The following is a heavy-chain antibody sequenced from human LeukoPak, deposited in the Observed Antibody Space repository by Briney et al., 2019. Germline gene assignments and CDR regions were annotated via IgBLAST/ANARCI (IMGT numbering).Heavy chain of an antibody. Sequence: GASVKVSCKASGYTFTGYYMHWVRQAPGQGLEWMGWINPNSGGTNYAQKFQGRVTMTRDTSISTAYMELSRLRSDDTAVYYCAATYYYGSGSYGPLDYWGQGTLVTVSS. CDR1: GYTFTGYY. D-gene: IGHD3-10*01. J-gene: IGHJ4*02. CDR2: INPNSGGT. V-gene: IGHV1-2*02. CDR3: AATYYYGSGSYGPLDY.